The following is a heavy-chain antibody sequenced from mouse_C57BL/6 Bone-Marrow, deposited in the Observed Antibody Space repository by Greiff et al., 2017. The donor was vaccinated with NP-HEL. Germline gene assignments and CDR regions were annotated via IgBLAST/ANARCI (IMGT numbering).Heavy chain of an antibody. D-gene: IGHD1-1*01. J-gene: IGHJ1*03. V-gene: IGHV1-52*01. CDR1: GYTFTSYW. Sequence: QVQLQQPGAELVRPGSSVKLSCKASGYTFTSYWMHWVKQRPIQGLEWIGNIDPSDSETHYNQKFKDKATLTVDKSSSTAYMQLSSLTSEDSAVYYCARWPNYGSSYGDLYWYFDVWGTGTTVTVSS. CDR3: ARWPNYGSSYGDLYWYFDV. CDR2: IDPSDSET.